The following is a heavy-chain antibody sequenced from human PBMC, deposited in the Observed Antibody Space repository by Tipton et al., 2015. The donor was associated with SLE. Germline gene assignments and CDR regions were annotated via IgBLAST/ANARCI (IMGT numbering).Heavy chain of an antibody. CDR2: INRDGSST. V-gene: IGHV3-74*01. J-gene: IGHJ4*02. CDR1: GFTFSSYW. CDR3: ANEYSSSSGPGY. D-gene: IGHD6-6*01. Sequence: SLRLSCAASGFTFSSYWMHWVRQAPGKGLVGVSRINRDGSSTSYADSVKGRFTISRDNAKNTLYLQVNSLRAEDTAVYYCANEYSSSSGPGYWGQGTLVAVSS.